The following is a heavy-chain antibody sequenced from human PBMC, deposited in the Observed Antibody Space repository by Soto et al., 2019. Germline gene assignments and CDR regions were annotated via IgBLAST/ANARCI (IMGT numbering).Heavy chain of an antibody. Sequence: GASVKVSCKASGYTFTSYDINWVRQATGQGLEWMGWMNPNSGNTGYAQKFQGRVTMTRNTSISTAYMELSSLRSEDTAVYYCARESWFGELRQGVYYYYYYMDVWGKGTTVTVSS. D-gene: IGHD3-10*01. J-gene: IGHJ6*03. CDR3: ARESWFGELRQGVYYYYYYMDV. CDR1: GYTFTSYD. V-gene: IGHV1-8*01. CDR2: MNPNSGNT.